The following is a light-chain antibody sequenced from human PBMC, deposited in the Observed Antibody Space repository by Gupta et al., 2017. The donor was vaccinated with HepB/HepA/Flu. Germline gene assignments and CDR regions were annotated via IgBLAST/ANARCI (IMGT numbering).Light chain of an antibody. V-gene: IGKV3-11*01. Sequence: ENVLTQSPATLSLSPGERATLSCRATQSVGTYLAWYQHKPGQAPRLLIYDASNRAPGIPARFSGSGSGTDFTLTISSLEPEDFAVYYCQQRSNWPLFTFGHGTKVDIK. CDR3: QQRSNWPLFT. J-gene: IGKJ3*01. CDR1: QSVGTY. CDR2: DAS.